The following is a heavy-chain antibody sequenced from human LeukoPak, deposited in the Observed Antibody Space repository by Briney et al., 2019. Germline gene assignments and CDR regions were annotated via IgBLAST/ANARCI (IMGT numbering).Heavy chain of an antibody. J-gene: IGHJ4*02. CDR3: ARSLGISHFDF. CDR2: ISSYSGTI. D-gene: IGHD7-27*01. Sequence: PGGSLRVPCAASGFTFSTYSMNWVRQAPGKGLEWVSYISSYSGTIYYADSVKGRFTISRDNAKNSLYLQMNSLRAEDTAVYYCARSLGISHFDFWGQGTLLTVSS. V-gene: IGHV3-48*01. CDR1: GFTFSTYS.